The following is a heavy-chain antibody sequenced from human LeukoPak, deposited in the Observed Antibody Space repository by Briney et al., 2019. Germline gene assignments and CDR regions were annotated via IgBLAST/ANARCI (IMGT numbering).Heavy chain of an antibody. D-gene: IGHD2-2*01. Sequence: SVKVSCKASGGTFSSYAISWVRQAPGQGLEWMGGIIPIFGTANYAQKFQGRVTITTDESTSTAYMELSSLRSEDTAVYYCARVRVVPAAGGYYYYYMDVWGKGTTVTVSS. V-gene: IGHV1-69*05. CDR1: GGTFSSYA. J-gene: IGHJ6*03. CDR3: ARVRVVPAAGGYYYYYMDV. CDR2: IIPIFGTA.